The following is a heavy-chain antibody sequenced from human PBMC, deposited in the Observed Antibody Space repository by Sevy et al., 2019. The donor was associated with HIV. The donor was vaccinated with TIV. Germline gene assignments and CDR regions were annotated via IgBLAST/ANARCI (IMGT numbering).Heavy chain of an antibody. CDR3: ARDRDDGYCTNGVCFNFDN. CDR2: ISWNSGSI. CDR1: GFTFDDYA. Sequence: GGSLRLSCAASGFTFDDYAMHWVRQAPGKGLEWVSGISWNSGSIGYADSVKGRFTISRDNAKNSLYLQMKSLRAEDTALYYCARDRDDGYCTNGVCFNFDNWGQGTLVTVSS. J-gene: IGHJ4*01. V-gene: IGHV3-9*01. D-gene: IGHD2-8*01.